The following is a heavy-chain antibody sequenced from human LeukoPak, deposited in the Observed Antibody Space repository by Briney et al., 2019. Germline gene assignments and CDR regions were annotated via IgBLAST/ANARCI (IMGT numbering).Heavy chain of an antibody. CDR3: ARDPLRYFDY. Sequence: EGSLRLSCAASGFTFSSFSMNWVRQAPGKGLEWVSYISNRISTVYYADSVKGRFTISRDNAKNSLYLQMNSLRAEDTAVYYCARDPLRYFDYWGQGTLVTVSS. CDR2: ISNRISTV. J-gene: IGHJ4*02. CDR1: GFTFSSFS. V-gene: IGHV3-48*01.